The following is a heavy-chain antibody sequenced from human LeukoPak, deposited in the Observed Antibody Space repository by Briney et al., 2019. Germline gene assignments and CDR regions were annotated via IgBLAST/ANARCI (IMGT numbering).Heavy chain of an antibody. V-gene: IGHV1-69*04. Sequence: SVKASCKASGGTFSSYAISWVRQAPGQGLEWMGRIIPILGIANYAQKFQGRVTITADKSTSTAYMELSSLRSEDTAVYYCAREGYSSSWSDYYYYGMDVWGQGTTVTVSS. D-gene: IGHD6-13*01. CDR3: AREGYSSSWSDYYYYGMDV. CDR1: GGTFSSYA. J-gene: IGHJ6*02. CDR2: IIPILGIA.